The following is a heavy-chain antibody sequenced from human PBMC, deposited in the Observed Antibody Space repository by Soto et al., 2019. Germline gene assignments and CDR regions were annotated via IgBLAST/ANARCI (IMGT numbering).Heavy chain of an antibody. D-gene: IGHD2-2*01. J-gene: IGHJ4*02. CDR1: GYTFTSYG. V-gene: IGHV1-18*01. CDR3: AGDIPDLGYCSSTSCPSGY. CDR2: ISAYNGNT. Sequence: SSVKVSCKASGYTFTSYGISWVRQAPGQGLEWMGWISAYNGNTNYAQKLQGRVTMTTDTSTSTAYMELRSLRSGDTAVYYCAGDIPDLGYCSSTSCPSGYWGQGTLVTASS.